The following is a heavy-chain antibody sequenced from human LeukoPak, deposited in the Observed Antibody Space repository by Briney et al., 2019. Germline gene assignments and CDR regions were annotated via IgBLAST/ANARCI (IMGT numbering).Heavy chain of an antibody. CDR3: AKNAEMATISPVDY. V-gene: IGHV3-48*01. D-gene: IGHD5-24*01. J-gene: IGHJ4*02. CDR2: TNSNGAVI. CDR1: GFSFNDYG. Sequence: GGSLRLSCAASGFSFNDYGINWVRRAPGKGLEWLSHTNSNGAVISYADSVKGRFTVSRDTAKSSLYLQMNGLRAEDTAVYYCAKNAEMATISPVDYWGQGTLVTVSS.